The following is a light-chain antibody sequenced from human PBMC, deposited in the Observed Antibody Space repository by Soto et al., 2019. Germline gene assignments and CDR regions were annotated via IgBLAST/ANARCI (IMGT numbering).Light chain of an antibody. Sequence: DIQMTQSPSTLSGSVGDRVTITCRASQGISSYLAWYQQKPGKAHKLLIYAASTLQSGVQSRFSGSGSGTDFTLTIRSLQPEDFATYYCKQLNSYPLTFGGGTKVDIK. CDR1: QGISSY. V-gene: IGKV1-9*01. CDR2: AAS. CDR3: KQLNSYPLT. J-gene: IGKJ4*01.